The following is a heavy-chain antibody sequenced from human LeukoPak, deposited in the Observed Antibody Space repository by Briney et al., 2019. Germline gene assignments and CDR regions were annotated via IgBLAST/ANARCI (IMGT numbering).Heavy chain of an antibody. CDR1: GGTFSSYA. CDR2: IIPIFGTA. D-gene: IGHD2-21*01. V-gene: IGHV1-69*13. Sequence: SVKVSCKASGGTFSSYAISWVRQAPGQGLEWMGEIIPIFGTANYAQKFQGRVTITADESTSTAYMELSSLRSEDTAVYYCAVDAYLGGHLGNWFDPWGQGTLVTVSS. J-gene: IGHJ5*02. CDR3: AVDAYLGGHLGNWFDP.